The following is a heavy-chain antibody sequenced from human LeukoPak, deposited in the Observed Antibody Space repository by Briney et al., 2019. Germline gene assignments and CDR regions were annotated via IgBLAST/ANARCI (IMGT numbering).Heavy chain of an antibody. V-gene: IGHV4-59*08. CDR3: ARSGYSSSWYFPYWFDP. J-gene: IGHJ5*02. D-gene: IGHD6-13*01. Sequence: SETLSLTCTVSGGSISSYYWSWIRQPPGKGLEWIGYIYYSGSTNYNPSLKSRVTISVDTSKNQFSLKLSSVTAADTAVYYCARSGYSSSWYFPYWFDPWGQGTLVTVSS. CDR1: GGSISSYY. CDR2: IYYSGST.